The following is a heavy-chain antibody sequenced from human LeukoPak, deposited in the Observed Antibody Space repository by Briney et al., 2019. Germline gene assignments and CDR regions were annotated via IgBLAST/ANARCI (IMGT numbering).Heavy chain of an antibody. CDR3: ARAYCSSTSCSYYFDY. V-gene: IGHV1-8*03. J-gene: IGHJ4*02. D-gene: IGHD2-2*01. Sequence: GASVKVSCKASGYTFTSYDINWVRQATGQGLEWMGWMNPNSGNTGYAQKFQGRVNITRNTSISTAYMELSSLSSEATAVYYCARAYCSSTSCSYYFDYWGQGTLVTVSS. CDR1: GYTFTSYD. CDR2: MNPNSGNT.